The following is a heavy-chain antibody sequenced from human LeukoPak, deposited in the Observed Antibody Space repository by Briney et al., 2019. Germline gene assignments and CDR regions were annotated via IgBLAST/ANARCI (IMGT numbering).Heavy chain of an antibody. CDR2: IKQDGSEK. CDR1: GFTFSSSW. CDR3: ARWGRGGSGYFYFDY. D-gene: IGHD3-3*01. Sequence: GGSLRLSCAASGFTFSSSWMSWVRQAPGKGLAWVANIKQDGSEKYFVDSVKGRFTISRDNAKNSLYLQMSSLRAEDTAVYYCARWGRGGSGYFYFDYWGQGTLVTVSS. V-gene: IGHV3-7*03. J-gene: IGHJ4*02.